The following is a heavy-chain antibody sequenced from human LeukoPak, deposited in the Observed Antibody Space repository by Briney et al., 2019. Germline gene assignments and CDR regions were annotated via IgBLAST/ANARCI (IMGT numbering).Heavy chain of an antibody. D-gene: IGHD1-1*01. J-gene: IGHJ4*02. Sequence: PSETLSLTCAVYGGSFSGYYWSWIRQPPGKGLEWIGEINHSGSTNYNPSLKSRVTISVDTSKNQFSLKLSSVTAADTAVYYCASFSQLTYFDYWGQGTLVTASS. CDR1: GGSFSGYY. CDR2: INHSGST. CDR3: ASFSQLTYFDY. V-gene: IGHV4-34*01.